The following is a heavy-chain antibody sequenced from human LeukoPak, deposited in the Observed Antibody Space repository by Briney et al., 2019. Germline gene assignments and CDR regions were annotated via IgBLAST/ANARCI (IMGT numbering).Heavy chain of an antibody. CDR3: ARGNYRVGHNFNYYFYATKV. J-gene: IGHJ6*01. CDR1: GYTFNGSF. Sequence: ASVRVSCKSSGYTFNGSFRHCVRQAPGQGLEWMGWLNPNTGGTHSPQGFQGRVTMTRDTSISTAYMDLSSLTSDDTAVYYCARGNYRVGHNFNYYFYATKVWGQGTTVTVSS. V-gene: IGHV1-2*02. D-gene: IGHD5-24*01. CDR2: LNPNTGGT.